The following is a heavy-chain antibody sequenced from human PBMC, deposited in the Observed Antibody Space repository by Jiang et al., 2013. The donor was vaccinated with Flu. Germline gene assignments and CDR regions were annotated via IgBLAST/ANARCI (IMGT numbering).Heavy chain of an antibody. CDR1: GYTFTSYA. J-gene: IGHJ4*02. CDR3: ARGQYYYDSSGYYHDY. CDR2: INAGNGNT. Sequence: SGAEVKKPGASVKVSCKASGYTFTSYAMHWVRQAPGQRLEWMGWINAGNGNTKYSQKFQGRVTITRDTSASTAYMELSSLRSEDTAVYYCARGQYYYDSSGYYHDYWGQGTLVTVSS. D-gene: IGHD3-22*01. V-gene: IGHV1-3*01.